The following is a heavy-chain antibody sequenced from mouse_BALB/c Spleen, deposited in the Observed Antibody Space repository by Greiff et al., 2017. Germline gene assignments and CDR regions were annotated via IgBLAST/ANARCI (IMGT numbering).Heavy chain of an antibody. J-gene: IGHJ2*01. CDR3: ARPFITTVVAGAMDY. CDR2: IYPGDGDT. Sequence: QVQLQQSGAELVRPGSSVKISCKASGYAFSSYWMNWVKQRPGQGLEWIGQIYPGDGDTNYNGKFKGKATLTADKSSSTAYMQLSSLTSEDSAVYFCARPFITTVVAGAMDYWGQGTTLTVSS. D-gene: IGHD1-1*01. CDR1: GYAFSSYW. V-gene: IGHV1-80*01.